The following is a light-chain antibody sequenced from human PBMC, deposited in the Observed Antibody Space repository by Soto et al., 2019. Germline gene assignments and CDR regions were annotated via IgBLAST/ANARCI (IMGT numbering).Light chain of an antibody. Sequence: IVLTQSPGTLSLSPGERVTLSCRASQSVTNSYLAWYQQKPGQAPRLLIYDASTRATGIPDRFSGSGSGTDFTLTISRLEPGDFAVYYCQQYGRSPGLLTFGPGTKVDIK. V-gene: IGKV3-20*01. CDR3: QQYGRSPGLLT. CDR2: DAS. CDR1: QSVTNSY. J-gene: IGKJ3*01.